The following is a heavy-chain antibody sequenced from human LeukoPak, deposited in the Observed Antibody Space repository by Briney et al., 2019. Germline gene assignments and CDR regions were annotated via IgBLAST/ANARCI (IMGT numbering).Heavy chain of an antibody. V-gene: IGHV4-4*07. J-gene: IGHJ4*02. CDR1: GGSISSYY. Sequence: SETLSLTCTVSGGSISSYYWSWIRQPAGKGLEWIGRIFTSGSTNYNPSLKSRVTISVDTSKNQFSLKLTSVTAADTAVYYCARDDMVRRGRIGYWGQGTLVTVSS. D-gene: IGHD3-10*01. CDR3: ARDDMVRRGRIGY. CDR2: IFTSGST.